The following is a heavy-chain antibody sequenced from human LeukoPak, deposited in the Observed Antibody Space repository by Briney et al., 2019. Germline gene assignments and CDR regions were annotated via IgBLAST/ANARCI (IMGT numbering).Heavy chain of an antibody. CDR3: ARKNDFDI. D-gene: IGHD2/OR15-2a*01. CDR2: IFYSGGT. CDR1: GXSISSDH. J-gene: IGHJ3*02. V-gene: IGHV4-59*01. Sequence: PSETLSLTCTVSGXSISSDHWNWIRQPPGKGLEWIGCIFYSGGTYYNPSLKSRVTISVDMSKSQFSLGLTSVAAADTAVYYCARKNDFDIWGQGTLVTVSS.